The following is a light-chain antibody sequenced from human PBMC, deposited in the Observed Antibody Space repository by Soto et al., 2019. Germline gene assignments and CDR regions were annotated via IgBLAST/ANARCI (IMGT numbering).Light chain of an antibody. CDR1: QSVSSN. CDR2: GAS. CDR3: QLYNNWTPRT. J-gene: IGKJ1*01. V-gene: IGKV3-15*01. Sequence: EIVMTQSPATLSVSPGERATLSCRASQSVSSNLAWYQQKPGPAPRLLIYGASTRATGIPARFSGSGSVTEVTLILSSLRSEDFAVYYCQLYNNWTPRTFGQGAKVDIK.